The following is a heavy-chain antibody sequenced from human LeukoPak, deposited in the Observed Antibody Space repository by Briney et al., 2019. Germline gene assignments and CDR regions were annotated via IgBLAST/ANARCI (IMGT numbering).Heavy chain of an antibody. CDR3: AGTRWPKPFDY. CDR1: GGSFSGYY. J-gene: IGHJ4*02. Sequence: SETLSLTCAVYGGSFSGYYWSWIRQPPGKGLEWIGEINHSGSTNYNPSLKSRVTISVDTSKNQFSLKLSSVTAADTAVYYCAGTRWPKPFDYWGQGTLVTVSS. CDR2: INHSGST. V-gene: IGHV4-34*01. D-gene: IGHD4-23*01.